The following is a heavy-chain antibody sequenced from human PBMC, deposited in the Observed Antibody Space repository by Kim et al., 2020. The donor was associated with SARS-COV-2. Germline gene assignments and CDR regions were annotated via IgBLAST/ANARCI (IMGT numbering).Heavy chain of an antibody. D-gene: IGHD3-9*01. CDR1: GFTVSSNY. CDR2: IYSGGST. Sequence: GGSLRLSCAASGFTVSSNYMSWVRQAPGKGLEWVSVIYSGGSTYYADSVKGRFTISRDNFKNTLYLQMNSLRAEDTAVYYCARERYDILTQQYYYYGMDVWGQGTTVTVSS. J-gene: IGHJ6*02. V-gene: IGHV3-66*01. CDR3: ARERYDILTQQYYYYGMDV.